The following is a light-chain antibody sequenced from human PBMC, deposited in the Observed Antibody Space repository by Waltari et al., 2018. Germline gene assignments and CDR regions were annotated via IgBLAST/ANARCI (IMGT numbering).Light chain of an antibody. CDR2: DVS. J-gene: IGLJ3*02. CDR1: SRYVGTYNY. Sequence: QSALTQPASVSGSPGQSTPISCTGTSRYVGTYNYVSRYQQHPGKAPKLLIYDVSYRPSGVSYRFSGSKSGNTASLTISGLQAEDEADYYCSSYITTNTLELFGGGTSLTVL. CDR3: SSYITTNTLEL. V-gene: IGLV2-14*03.